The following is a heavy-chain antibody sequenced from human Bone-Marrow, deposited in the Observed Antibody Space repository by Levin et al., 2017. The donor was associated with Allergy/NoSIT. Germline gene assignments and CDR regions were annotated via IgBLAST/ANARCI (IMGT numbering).Heavy chain of an antibody. D-gene: IGHD3-16*01. CDR1: GDSITSYY. V-gene: IGHV4-59*08. J-gene: IGHJ4*02. Sequence: SETLSLTCSVSGDSITSYYWSWIRQPPGKGLEWIGYIHYTGTTTYNPSLKSRVIISVDKSKIQFSLRVRSVTAADTAVYYCARHGAGKVDYWGQGTLVTVSS. CDR2: IHYTGTT. CDR3: ARHGAGKVDY.